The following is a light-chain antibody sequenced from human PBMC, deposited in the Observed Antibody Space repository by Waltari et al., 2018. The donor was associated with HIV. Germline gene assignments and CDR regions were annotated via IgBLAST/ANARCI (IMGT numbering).Light chain of an antibody. J-gene: IGKJ2*01. V-gene: IGKV3-15*01. CDR1: QSVSSN. Sequence: EIVMTQSPATLSVSPGERATLSCRASQSVSSNLAWYQQKPGQAPRLLIYGASTRATGIPARFSGSGSGTDFTLTISSLQSEDCAVYYCQQYNNWPPLMYTFGQGTKLEIK. CDR3: QQYNNWPPLMYT. CDR2: GAS.